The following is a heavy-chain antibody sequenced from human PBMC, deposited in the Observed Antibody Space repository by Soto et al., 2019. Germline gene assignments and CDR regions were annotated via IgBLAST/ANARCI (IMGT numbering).Heavy chain of an antibody. CDR1: GFKFSNYA. J-gene: IGHJ4*02. V-gene: IGHV3-23*01. CDR3: AKDRRAGGNSAFYFDF. D-gene: IGHD3-16*01. Sequence: PGGSLRLSCAASGFKFSNYAMSWVRQAPGKGLEWVSLISATGGGTYYAGSVKGRFTISRDNSHNTLYLQVRSLTAEDTAVYYCAKDRRAGGNSAFYFDFWGQGAQVTVSS. CDR2: ISATGGGT.